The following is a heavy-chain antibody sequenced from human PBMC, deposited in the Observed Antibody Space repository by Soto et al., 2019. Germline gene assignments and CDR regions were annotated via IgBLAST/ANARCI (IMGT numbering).Heavy chain of an antibody. CDR2: IDWDDNK. Sequence: GSGPTLVNPTQTLTLTCTFSGFSLSTSGMCVSWIRQPPGKALEWLALIDWDDNKYYSTSLKTRLTISKDTSKNQVVLTMTNMDPVDTATYYCARIRNTRGSGWYYFDYWGQGTLVTV. D-gene: IGHD6-19*01. CDR1: GFSLSTSGMC. J-gene: IGHJ4*02. CDR3: ARIRNTRGSGWYYFDY. V-gene: IGHV2-70*01.